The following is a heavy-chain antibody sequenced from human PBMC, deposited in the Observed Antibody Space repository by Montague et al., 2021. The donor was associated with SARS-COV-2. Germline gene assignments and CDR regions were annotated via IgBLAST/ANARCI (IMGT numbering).Heavy chain of an antibody. CDR1: DGSISSGGYY. V-gene: IGHV4-31*03. J-gene: IGHJ4*02. CDR2: IYYSGST. Sequence: TLSLTCTVSDGSISSGGYYWSWIRQHPGKGLEWIGYIYYSGSTYYNPSLKSRVTISVDTSKNQFSLQLSSVTAADTAVYYCARGVTIFGVVDTIDYWGRGTLVTGSS. CDR3: ARGVTIFGVVDTIDY. D-gene: IGHD3-3*01.